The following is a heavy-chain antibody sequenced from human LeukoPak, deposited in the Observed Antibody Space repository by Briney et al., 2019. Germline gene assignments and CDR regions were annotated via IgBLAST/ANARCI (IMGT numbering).Heavy chain of an antibody. CDR3: ASPRGHTVDDAFDI. Sequence: SETLSLTCTVSGYSISSGYYWGWIRQPPGKGLEWIGSIYHSGSTYYNPSLKSRVTISVDTSKNQFSLKLSSVTAADTAVYYCASPRGHTVDDAFDIWGQGTMVTVSS. J-gene: IGHJ3*02. V-gene: IGHV4-38-2*02. CDR1: GYSISSGYY. CDR2: IYHSGST. D-gene: IGHD4-23*01.